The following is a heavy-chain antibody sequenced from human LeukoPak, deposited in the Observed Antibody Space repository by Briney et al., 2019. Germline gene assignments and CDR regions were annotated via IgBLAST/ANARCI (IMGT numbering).Heavy chain of an antibody. J-gene: IGHJ4*02. CDR2: ISYDGSNK. CDR1: GFTFSSYG. CDR3: ARGHDSRVPGLIDY. V-gene: IGHV3-30*03. D-gene: IGHD3-3*01. Sequence: PGGSLRLSCAASGFTFSSYGMHWVRQAPGKGLEWVAVISYDGSNKYYADSVKGRFTISRDNSKNTLYLQMNSLRAEDTAVYYCARGHDSRVPGLIDYWGQGTLVTVSS.